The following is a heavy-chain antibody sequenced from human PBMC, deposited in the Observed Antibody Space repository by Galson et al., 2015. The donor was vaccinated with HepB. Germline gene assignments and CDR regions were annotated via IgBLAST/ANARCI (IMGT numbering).Heavy chain of an antibody. J-gene: IGHJ3*01. V-gene: IGHV4-59*01. CDR1: GGSISSYY. CDR2: IYYRGRT. CDR3: ARGYMDWLTPLDAFDV. Sequence: ETLSLTCTVSGGSISSYYWTWIRQPPGKGLEWIGYIYYRGRTNYHPSLESRVTISIDASKKQFSLNLSSVTAADTAVYYCARGYMDWLTPLDAFDVWGQGTMVIVSS. D-gene: IGHD3/OR15-3a*01.